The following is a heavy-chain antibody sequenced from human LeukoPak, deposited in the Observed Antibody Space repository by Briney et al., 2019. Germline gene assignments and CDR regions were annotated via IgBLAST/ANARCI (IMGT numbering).Heavy chain of an antibody. J-gene: IGHJ4*02. CDR2: ISSSSSYI. CDR3: ARDRLENCSSTSCYRVAAGMTGDY. CDR1: GFTFSSYS. D-gene: IGHD2-2*02. V-gene: IGHV3-21*01. Sequence: PGGSLRLSCAASGFTFSSYSMNWVRQAPGKGLEWVSSISSSSSYIYYADSVKGRFTISRDNAKSSLYLQMNSLRAEDTAVYYCARDRLENCSSTSCYRVAAGMTGDYWGQGTLVTVSS.